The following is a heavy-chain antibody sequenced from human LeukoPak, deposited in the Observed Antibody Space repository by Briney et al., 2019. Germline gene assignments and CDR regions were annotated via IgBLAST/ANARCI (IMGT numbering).Heavy chain of an antibody. CDR2: ISGSGGST. V-gene: IGHV3-23*01. Sequence: GSLRLSCAASGFTFSSYAMSWVRQAPGKGLEWVSAISGSGGSTYYADSVKGRFTISRDNSKNTLYLQMNSLRAEDTAVYYCAKDYYDSSGYWGRYAFDIWGQGTMVTVSS. CDR3: AKDYYDSSGYWGRYAFDI. J-gene: IGHJ3*02. CDR1: GFTFSSYA. D-gene: IGHD3-22*01.